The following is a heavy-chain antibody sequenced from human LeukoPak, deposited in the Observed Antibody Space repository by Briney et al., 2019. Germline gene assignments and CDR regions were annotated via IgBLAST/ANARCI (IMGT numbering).Heavy chain of an antibody. CDR2: IKQDGSEK. CDR1: GFAFSSYW. Sequence: GGSLRLSCAASGFAFSSYWMTWVRQAPGKGLEWVAYIKQDGSEKYYVDSVKGRFTISRDNAENSLYLEVNSLRVEDTAVYYCARVMNGGAFEYWGQGTLVTVSS. D-gene: IGHD2-8*01. V-gene: IGHV3-7*04. CDR3: ARVMNGGAFEY. J-gene: IGHJ4*02.